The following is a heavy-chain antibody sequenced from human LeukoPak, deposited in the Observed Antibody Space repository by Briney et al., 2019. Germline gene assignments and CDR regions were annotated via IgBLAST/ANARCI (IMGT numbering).Heavy chain of an antibody. V-gene: IGHV4-38-2*02. D-gene: IGHD3-22*01. CDR3: ASSSGSSKGVDY. CDR1: GYSISSGYY. Sequence: SETLSLTCTVSGYSISSGYYWGWIRQPPGKGLEWIGSIYHSGSTYYNPSLKSRVTISVDTSKNQFSLKLSSVTAADTAVYYCASSSGSSKGVDYWGQGTLVTVS. CDR2: IYHSGST. J-gene: IGHJ4*02.